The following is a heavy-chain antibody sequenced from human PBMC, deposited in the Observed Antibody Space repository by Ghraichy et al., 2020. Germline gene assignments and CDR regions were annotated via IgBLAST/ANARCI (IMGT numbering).Heavy chain of an antibody. D-gene: IGHD3-10*01. CDR3: AKIGVIGLWYFDL. J-gene: IGHJ2*01. V-gene: IGHV3-23*01. CDR2: ISSRGDYT. Sequence: GGSLRLSCAASGFSFSSHGMTWVRQAPGKGPEWVSAISSRGDYTFYAESVKGRFTISRDTSKNTMYLQMNSLGAEDTAVYYCAKIGVIGLWYFDLWGGGTLVTFSS. CDR1: GFSFSSHG.